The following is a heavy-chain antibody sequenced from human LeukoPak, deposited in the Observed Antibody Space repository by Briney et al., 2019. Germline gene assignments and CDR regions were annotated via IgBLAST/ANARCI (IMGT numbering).Heavy chain of an antibody. J-gene: IGHJ6*03. CDR1: GFTFSSYW. CDR3: ARAGVYINWKSQYYYYMDV. CDR2: IKQDGSEK. Sequence: GRSLRLSCAASGFTFSSYWMSWVRQAPGKGLEWVANIKQDGSEKHYVDSVKGRFTISRDNAKNSLYLQMNSLRAEDTAVYYCARAGVYINWKSQYYYYMDVWGKGTTVTVSS. D-gene: IGHD1-20*01. V-gene: IGHV3-7*01.